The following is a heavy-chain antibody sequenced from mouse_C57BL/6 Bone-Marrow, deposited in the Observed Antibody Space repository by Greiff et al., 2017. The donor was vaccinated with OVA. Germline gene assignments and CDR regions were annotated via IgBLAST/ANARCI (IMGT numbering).Heavy chain of an antibody. CDR1: GYSITSGYY. V-gene: IGHV3-6*01. CDR2: ICYDGCN. Sequence: ESGPGLVKPSQSLSLTRPVTGYSITSGYYWHWIRQFPGNKLVWLGYICYDGCNNYNPSLKNRISITRDTSMNQFFLKLNSVTTEDTATDDCARDFDYYGSSLDDWGQGTTLTVSS. D-gene: IGHD1-1*01. CDR3: ARDFDYYGSSLDD. J-gene: IGHJ2*01.